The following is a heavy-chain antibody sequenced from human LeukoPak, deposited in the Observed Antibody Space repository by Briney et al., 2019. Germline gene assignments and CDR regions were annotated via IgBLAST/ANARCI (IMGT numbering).Heavy chain of an antibody. CDR2: INHSGST. CDR3: ARADSSSSGFFDY. CDR1: GGSFSGYY. D-gene: IGHD6-6*01. J-gene: IGHJ4*02. V-gene: IGHV4-34*01. Sequence: PSETLSLTCAVSGGSFSGYYWSWIRQPPGKGLELIGEINHSGSTNYNPSLKSRVTISVDKSKNQFSLKLSSVTAADTAVYYCARADSSSSGFFDYWGQGTLVTVSS.